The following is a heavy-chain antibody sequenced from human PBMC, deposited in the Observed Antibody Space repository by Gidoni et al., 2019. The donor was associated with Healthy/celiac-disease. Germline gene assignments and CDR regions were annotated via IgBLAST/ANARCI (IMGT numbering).Heavy chain of an antibody. D-gene: IGHD6-13*01. CDR2: IYYSGST. J-gene: IGHJ6*03. CDR3: ARAGAAAVPGGGYMDV. Sequence: QVQLQESGPGLVKPSDTLSLTFTVSVGSLSSYYWSWIRQPPGKGLEWIGYIYYSGSTNYNPSLKSRVTISVDTSKNQFSLKLSSVTAADTAVYYCARAGAAAVPGGGYMDVWGKGTTVTVSS. CDR1: VGSLSSYY. V-gene: IGHV4-59*01.